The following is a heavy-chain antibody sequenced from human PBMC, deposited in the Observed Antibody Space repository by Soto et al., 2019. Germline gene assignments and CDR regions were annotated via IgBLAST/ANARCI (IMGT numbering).Heavy chain of an antibody. CDR3: ASPQLERPLDYYYYYMDV. Sequence: ASVKVSCKASGGTFSSYAISWVRQAPGQGLEWMGGIIPIFGTANYAQKFQGRVTITADESTSTAYMELSSLRSEDTAFFYCASPQLERPLDYYYYYMDVWGKGTTVTVSS. CDR2: IIPIFGTA. D-gene: IGHD1-1*01. J-gene: IGHJ6*03. V-gene: IGHV1-69*13. CDR1: GGTFSSYA.